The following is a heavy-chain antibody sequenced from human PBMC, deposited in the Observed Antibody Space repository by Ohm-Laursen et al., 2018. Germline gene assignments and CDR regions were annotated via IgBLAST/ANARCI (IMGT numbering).Heavy chain of an antibody. CDR1: GFTFISYG. J-gene: IGHJ4*02. V-gene: IGHV3-33*01. CDR2: IWYDGSNE. CDR3: ARRIQLWHYFDY. D-gene: IGHD5-18*01. Sequence: SLRLSCTASGFTFISYGMHWVRQAPGKGLEWVAVIWYDGSNEYYADSVKGRFTISRDNSKNTLYLQMNSLRAEDTAVYYCARRIQLWHYFDYWGQGTLVTVSS.